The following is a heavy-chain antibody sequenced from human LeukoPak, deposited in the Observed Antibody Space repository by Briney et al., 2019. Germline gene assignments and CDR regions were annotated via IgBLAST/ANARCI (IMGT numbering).Heavy chain of an antibody. CDR1: GGSFSGYY. Sequence: PSETLSLTCAVYGGSFSGYYWSWIRQPPAKGLEWIGEINHSGSTNYNPSLKSRVTISVDTSKNQFSLKLSSVTAADTAVYYCARGHASYSYGFRYWGQGTLVTVSS. D-gene: IGHD5-18*01. CDR3: ARGHASYSYGFRY. V-gene: IGHV4-34*01. CDR2: INHSGST. J-gene: IGHJ4*02.